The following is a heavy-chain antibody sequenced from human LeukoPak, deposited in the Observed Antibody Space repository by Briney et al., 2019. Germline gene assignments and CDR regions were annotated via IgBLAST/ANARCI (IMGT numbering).Heavy chain of an antibody. J-gene: IGHJ5*02. V-gene: IGHV4-34*01. CDR2: ITHSGST. CDR1: GGSFSGYY. D-gene: IGHD6-13*01. Sequence: SETLSLTCAVYGGSFSGYYWSWIRQPPGKGLEWIGEITHSGSTNYNPSLKSRVTISVDTSKNQFSLKLSSVTAADTAVYYCARGLGKLIAAAGRNWFDPWGQGTLVTVSS. CDR3: ARGLGKLIAAAGRNWFDP.